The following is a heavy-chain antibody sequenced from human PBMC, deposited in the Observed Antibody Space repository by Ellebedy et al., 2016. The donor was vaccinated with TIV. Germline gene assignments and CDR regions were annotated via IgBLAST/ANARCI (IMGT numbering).Heavy chain of an antibody. D-gene: IGHD6-19*01. CDR2: MYHSGST. V-gene: IGHV4-38-2*02. Sequence: SETLSLXCTVSGFSISSIYYTGWIRRPPGKGLEWLGSMYHSGSTNYNPSLKSRVTISLDTYKKQFSLKLSSVTAADTAVYYCARTSRGFEDFEYWGQGTLVTVSS. CDR1: GFSISSIYY. J-gene: IGHJ4*02. CDR3: ARTSRGFEDFEY.